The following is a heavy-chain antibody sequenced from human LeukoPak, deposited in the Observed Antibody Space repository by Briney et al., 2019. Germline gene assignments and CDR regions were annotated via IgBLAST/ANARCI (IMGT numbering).Heavy chain of an antibody. V-gene: IGHV3-7*05. D-gene: IGHD2-15*01. CDR3: AREDQPRGTFDY. J-gene: IGHJ4*02. Sequence: PGGSLRLSCAASGFTFSNYWMSWVRQAPGKGLEWVANIKQDRSEKYYVDSVKGRFTISRDNAKNSLYLQMNSLRAEDTALYYCAREDQPRGTFDYWGQGILVTVSS. CDR2: IKQDRSEK. CDR1: GFTFSNYW.